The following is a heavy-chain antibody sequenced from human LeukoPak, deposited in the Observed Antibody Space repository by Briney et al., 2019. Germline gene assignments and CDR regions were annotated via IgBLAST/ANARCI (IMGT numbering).Heavy chain of an antibody. V-gene: IGHV4-39*07. CDR2: IYNSGNT. CDR1: GGSISSSSYY. Sequence: SETLSLTCTVSGGSISSSSYYWGWIRQPPGKGLEWIGSIYNSGNTYYNPSLKSRGTISVDTSKNQFSLKLSSVTAADTAVYYCARDLRIKQMDSSGWYEDYYYGMDVWGQRTTVTVSS. J-gene: IGHJ6*02. D-gene: IGHD6-19*01. CDR3: ARDLRIKQMDSSGWYEDYYYGMDV.